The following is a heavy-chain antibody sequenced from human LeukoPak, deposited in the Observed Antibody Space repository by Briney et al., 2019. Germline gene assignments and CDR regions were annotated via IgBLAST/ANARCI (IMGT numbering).Heavy chain of an antibody. CDR2: IYSGGST. J-gene: IGHJ6*02. D-gene: IGHD3-10*01. Sequence: GGSLRLSCAASGFAVSSNYMNWVRQAPGKGLEWVSVIYSGGSTHYADSVKGRFSISRDNSKNTLYLQMNSLRAEDTAVYYCAREVEGYHGSGSLAARRNYGMDVWGQGTTVIVSS. V-gene: IGHV3-53*01. CDR3: AREVEGYHGSGSLAARRNYGMDV. CDR1: GFAVSSNY.